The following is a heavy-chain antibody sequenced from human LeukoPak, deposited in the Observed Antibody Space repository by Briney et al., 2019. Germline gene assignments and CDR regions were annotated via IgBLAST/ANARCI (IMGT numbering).Heavy chain of an antibody. CDR1: RFTFSTFT. Sequence: GGSLRLSCAASRFTFSTFTMNWVRQAPGKGLEWVSGISDSGDSTYYADSVKGRFTISRDNSKNTVSLQMNSLRAEDTAVYYCAKEDWSGEYYYYMDVWGKGTTVTVSS. CDR2: ISDSGDST. D-gene: IGHD3-10*01. CDR3: AKEDWSGEYYYYMDV. V-gene: IGHV3-23*01. J-gene: IGHJ6*03.